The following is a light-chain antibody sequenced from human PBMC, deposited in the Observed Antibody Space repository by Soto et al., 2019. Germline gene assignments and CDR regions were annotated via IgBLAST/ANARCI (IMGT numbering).Light chain of an antibody. Sequence: ILMSQSPSSLSASIGDRVTITCRASQDLDKWLAWYQQKPGRAPNLLIYKSSTLSQGAPARFSGFGSGTEYILTITDLQPDEFATYYCQHYSSYWTFGQGTVVEMK. J-gene: IGKJ1*01. CDR2: KSS. V-gene: IGKV1-5*01. CDR1: QDLDKW. CDR3: QHYSSYWT.